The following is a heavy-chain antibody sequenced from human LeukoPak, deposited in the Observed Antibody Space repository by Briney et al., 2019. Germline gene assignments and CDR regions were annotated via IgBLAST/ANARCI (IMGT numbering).Heavy chain of an antibody. V-gene: IGHV4-31*03. CDR1: GGSISSGGYY. J-gene: IGHJ4*02. Sequence: SETLSLTCTVSGGSISSGGYYWSWIRQHPGMGLEWIGYIYYSGSTYYNPSLKSRVTISVDTSKNQFSLKLSSVTAADTAVYYCASWNSSGWYVDYWGQGTLVTVSS. CDR3: ASWNSSGWYVDY. D-gene: IGHD6-19*01. CDR2: IYYSGST.